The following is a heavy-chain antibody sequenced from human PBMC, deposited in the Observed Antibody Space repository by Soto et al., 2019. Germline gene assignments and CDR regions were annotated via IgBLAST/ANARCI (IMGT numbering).Heavy chain of an antibody. CDR3: ASLLAVAGPFDY. CDR1: GFTFSSYG. CDR2: ISYDGSNK. V-gene: IGHV3-30*03. D-gene: IGHD6-19*01. J-gene: IGHJ4*02. Sequence: PGGSLRLSCAASGFTFSSYGMHWVRQAPGKGLEWVAVISYDGSNKYYADSVKGRFTISRDNSKNTLYLQMNSLRAEDTAVYYCASLLAVAGPFDYWGQGTLVTVSS.